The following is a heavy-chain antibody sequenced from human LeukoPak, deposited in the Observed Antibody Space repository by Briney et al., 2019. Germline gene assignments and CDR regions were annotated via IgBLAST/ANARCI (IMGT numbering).Heavy chain of an antibody. Sequence: PGGSLRLSCAASGFTFSSYAMSWVRQAPGKGLEWVSAISGSGGSTYYADSVKGRFTISGDNSKNTLYLQMNSLRAEDTAVYYCAKMGVVGTGRDFDYWGQGTLVTVSS. D-gene: IGHD2-15*01. J-gene: IGHJ4*02. V-gene: IGHV3-23*01. CDR2: ISGSGGST. CDR1: GFTFSSYA. CDR3: AKMGVVGTGRDFDY.